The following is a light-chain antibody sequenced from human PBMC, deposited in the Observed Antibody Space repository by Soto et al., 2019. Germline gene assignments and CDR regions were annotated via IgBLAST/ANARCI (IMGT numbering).Light chain of an antibody. CDR2: SNN. J-gene: IGLJ2*01. V-gene: IGLV1-44*01. Sequence: QSVLTQPPSASGTPGQRVTISCSGSSSNIGSNTVNWYQQLPGTAPKLLIYSNNQRPSGVPDRFSGSKSGTSASLAISGLLSEDEADYYCAAWDDSLNGVVFGRGTKLTVL. CDR1: SSNIGSNT. CDR3: AAWDDSLNGVV.